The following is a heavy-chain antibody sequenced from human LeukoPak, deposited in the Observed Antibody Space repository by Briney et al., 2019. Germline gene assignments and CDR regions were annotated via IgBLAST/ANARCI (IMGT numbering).Heavy chain of an antibody. CDR1: GFTFSSYG. CDR3: AKETGGSGWNWFDP. CDR2: ISGSGGST. D-gene: IGHD6-19*01. V-gene: IGHV3-23*01. Sequence: GGSLRLSCGASGFTFSSYGMNWVRQAPGKGLEWVSAISGSGGSTYYADSVKGRFTISRDNSKNTLYLQMNSLRAEDTAVYYCAKETGGSGWNWFDPWGQGTLVTVSS. J-gene: IGHJ5*02.